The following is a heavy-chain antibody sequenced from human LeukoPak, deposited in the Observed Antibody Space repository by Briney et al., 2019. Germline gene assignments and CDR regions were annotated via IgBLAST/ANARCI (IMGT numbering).Heavy chain of an antibody. Sequence: SETLSLTCAVYGGSFSGYYWSWIRQPPGKGLEWIGEINHSGSTNYNPSPKSRVTISVDTSKNQFSLKLSSVTAADTAVYYCARHTITIFGVGQNWFDPWGQGTLVTVSS. V-gene: IGHV4-34*01. CDR1: GGSFSGYY. CDR2: INHSGST. D-gene: IGHD3-3*01. J-gene: IGHJ5*02. CDR3: ARHTITIFGVGQNWFDP.